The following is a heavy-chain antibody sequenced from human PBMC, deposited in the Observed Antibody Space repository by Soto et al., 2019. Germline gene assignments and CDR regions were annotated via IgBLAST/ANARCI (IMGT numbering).Heavy chain of an antibody. Sequence: QVQLQESGPGLVKPSQTLSLTCTVSGGSISSGDYYWSWIRQPPGKGLEWIGYIYYSGSTYYNPYLKRRITISVDTSKNQFSLKLTSGTAADTAVYYCASTSYGYTFYDYWGQGTLVTVSS. V-gene: IGHV4-30-4*01. CDR2: IYYSGST. CDR1: GGSISSGDYY. D-gene: IGHD5-18*01. J-gene: IGHJ4*02. CDR3: ASTSYGYTFYDY.